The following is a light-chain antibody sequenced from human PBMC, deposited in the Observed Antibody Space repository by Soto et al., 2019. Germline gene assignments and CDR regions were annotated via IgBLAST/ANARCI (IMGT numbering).Light chain of an antibody. J-gene: IGKJ5*01. CDR3: QQRNNWHPIT. V-gene: IGKV3-11*01. Sequence: IRLKQAPATLSLSQGERATLSCRASQSVRRYLAWYQQKPGQAPRLLIYDASTRATGIPARFSGSGSETDFTLTITSLEPEEFAVYYCQQRNNWHPITFGQGTRLE. CDR1: QSVRRY. CDR2: DAS.